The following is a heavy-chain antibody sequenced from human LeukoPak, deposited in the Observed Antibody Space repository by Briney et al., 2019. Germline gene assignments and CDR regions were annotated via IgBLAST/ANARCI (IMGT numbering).Heavy chain of an antibody. CDR3: ARSDYYDSSGYPTHLNWFDP. D-gene: IGHD3-22*01. CDR2: IYITGST. Sequence: SETLSLTCTVSGGSMISYYWSWIRQPAGKGLEWIGRIYITGSTNYNPSLKSRVTMSVDTSKNQFSLKLSSVTAADTAVYYCARSDYYDSSGYPTHLNWFDPWGQGTLVTVSS. V-gene: IGHV4-4*07. J-gene: IGHJ5*02. CDR1: GGSMISYY.